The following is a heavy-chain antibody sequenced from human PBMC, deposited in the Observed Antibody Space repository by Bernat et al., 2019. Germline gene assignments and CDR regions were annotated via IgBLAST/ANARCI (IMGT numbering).Heavy chain of an antibody. CDR3: AREIGYYDAFDI. V-gene: IGHV3-48*03. D-gene: IGHD3-22*01. J-gene: IGHJ3*02. CDR2: ISSSGSTI. CDR1: YA. Sequence: YAMSWVRQAPGKGLEWISYISSSGSTIYYADSVKGRFTTSRDNAKNSLYLQMNSLRAADTAVYYCAREIGYYDAFDIWGQGTMVTVSS.